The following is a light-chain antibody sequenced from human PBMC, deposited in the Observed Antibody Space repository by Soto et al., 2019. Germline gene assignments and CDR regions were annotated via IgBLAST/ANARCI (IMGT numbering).Light chain of an antibody. CDR3: QQYNNWPPIT. Sequence: DIVMPQSPLSLSFAPSWPSAISCTASRSLLHTSGDNYLDWYLQRPWQSXQLLXXLGSKRASGVSDRFSGSGSGTEFNLTISSLQSEDFAVYYCQQYNNWPPITFGQGTRLEIK. V-gene: IGKV2-28*01. CDR1: RSLLHTSGDNY. J-gene: IGKJ5*01. CDR2: LGS.